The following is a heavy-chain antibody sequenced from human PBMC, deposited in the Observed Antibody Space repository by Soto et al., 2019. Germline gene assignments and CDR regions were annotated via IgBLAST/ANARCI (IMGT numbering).Heavy chain of an antibody. CDR2: MDPNSGST. Sequence: QAQLLQSGAEVKKPGASVMVSCKASGYTFTSYDINWVRQAPGQGLEWLGWMDPNSGSTGYAQNFQGRVTMTRNISIHTAHMELISLRSEDTALYYCAGERKFDFWRKGLDVWGQGTTVTVSS. J-gene: IGHJ6*02. V-gene: IGHV1-8*01. D-gene: IGHD3-3*01. CDR1: GYTFTSYD. CDR3: AGERKFDFWRKGLDV.